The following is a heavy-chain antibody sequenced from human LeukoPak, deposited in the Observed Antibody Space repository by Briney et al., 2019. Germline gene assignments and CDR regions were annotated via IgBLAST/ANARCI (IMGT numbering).Heavy chain of an antibody. D-gene: IGHD3-3*01. CDR1: GFSFSDSA. Sequence: GGSLRLSCASSGFSFSDSAASWVRHSPGEGLKWASSISDTGGRTYYADSVKGRFTITRDNSRNTVNLQMNGLRADDTARYFCAKGGQDFDFWRFDLWGQGILVIVSS. CDR2: ISDTGGRT. CDR3: AKGGQDFDFWRFDL. J-gene: IGHJ5*02. V-gene: IGHV3-23*01.